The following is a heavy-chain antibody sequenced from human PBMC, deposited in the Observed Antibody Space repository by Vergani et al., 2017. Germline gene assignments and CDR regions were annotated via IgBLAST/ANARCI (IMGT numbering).Heavy chain of an antibody. D-gene: IGHD3-10*01. V-gene: IGHV4-39*07. J-gene: IGHJ4*02. CDR3: ARESGSLPPVWGSGSYSFDY. CDR1: GGSISSSSYY. CDR2: IYYSGST. Sequence: QLQLQESGPGLVKPSETLSLTCTVSGGSISSSSYYWGWIRQPPGKGLEWIGSIYYSGSTYYNPSLKSRVTISVDTAKNPFSLKLSSVTAADTAVYYCARESGSLPPVWGSGSYSFDYWGQGTLVTVSS.